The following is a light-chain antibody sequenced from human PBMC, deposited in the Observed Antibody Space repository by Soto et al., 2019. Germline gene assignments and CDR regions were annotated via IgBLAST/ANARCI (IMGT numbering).Light chain of an antibody. Sequence: LGQKVTISCSGSTSNIGNSYVSWYQQLPGTAPKLLIYDNNKRPSGIPDRFSGSKSGTSATLGITGLQTGDEADYYCRTWDSSLSAVVFGGGTKVTVL. J-gene: IGLJ2*01. CDR2: DNN. V-gene: IGLV1-51*01. CDR3: RTWDSSLSAVV. CDR1: TSNIGNSY.